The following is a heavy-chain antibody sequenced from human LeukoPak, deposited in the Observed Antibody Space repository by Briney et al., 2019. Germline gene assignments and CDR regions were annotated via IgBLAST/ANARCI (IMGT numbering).Heavy chain of an antibody. D-gene: IGHD3-10*01. CDR3: ARAPLDYYGSGSFYDY. J-gene: IGHJ4*02. V-gene: IGHV1-46*01. CDR2: INPSGGST. CDR1: GYTFTSYY. Sequence: ASVKVSCKASGYTFTSYYMHWVRQAPGQGLEWMGIINPSGGSTSYAQKFQGRVIMTRDMSTSTVYMELSSLRSEDTAVYYCARAPLDYYGSGSFYDYWGQGTLVTVSS.